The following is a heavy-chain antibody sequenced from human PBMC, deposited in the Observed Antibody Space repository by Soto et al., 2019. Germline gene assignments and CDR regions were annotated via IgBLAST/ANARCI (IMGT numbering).Heavy chain of an antibody. Sequence: SETLSLTCAVYGGSFSGYYWSWIRQPPGKGLEWIGEINHSGSTNYNPSLKSRVTISVDTSKNQFSLKLSSVTAADTAVYYCAGYYDFWSGFTLKYWFDPWGQGTLVTFSS. CDR1: GGSFSGYY. V-gene: IGHV4-34*01. D-gene: IGHD3-3*01. J-gene: IGHJ5*02. CDR3: AGYYDFWSGFTLKYWFDP. CDR2: INHSGST.